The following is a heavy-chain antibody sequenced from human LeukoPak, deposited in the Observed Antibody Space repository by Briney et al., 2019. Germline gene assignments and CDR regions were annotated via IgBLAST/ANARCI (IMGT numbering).Heavy chain of an antibody. CDR1: GFTVNSNY. V-gene: IGHV3-53*01. D-gene: IGHD3-9*01. J-gene: IGHJ4*02. Sequence: GGSLRLSCAASGFTVNSNYMSWVRQAPGKGLEWVSVIYSGGSTYYADSVKGRFTISRDNSKNTLYLQMNSLRAEDTAVYYCARGTELTGDSYALLDYWGQGTLVTVSS. CDR2: IYSGGST. CDR3: ARGTELTGDSYALLDY.